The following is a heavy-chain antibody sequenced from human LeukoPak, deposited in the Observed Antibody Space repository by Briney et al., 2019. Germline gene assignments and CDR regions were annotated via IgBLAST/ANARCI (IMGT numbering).Heavy chain of an antibody. CDR1: GYTFTSYY. V-gene: IGHV1-46*01. J-gene: IGHJ6*02. CDR3: ATPLEYSSSSGGRRLDYYYYGMDV. CDR2: INPSGGST. Sequence: ASVKVSCKASGYTFTSYYMHWVRQAPGQGLEWMGIINPSGGSTSYAQKFQGRVTMTRDTSTSTVYMELSSLRSEDTAVYYCATPLEYSSSSGGRRLDYYYYGMDVWGQGTTVTVSS. D-gene: IGHD6-6*01.